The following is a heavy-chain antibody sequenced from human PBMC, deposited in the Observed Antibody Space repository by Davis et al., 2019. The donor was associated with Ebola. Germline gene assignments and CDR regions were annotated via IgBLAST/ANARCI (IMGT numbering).Heavy chain of an antibody. CDR3: AKGGVGFGELLQQLLDY. CDR2: ISGSGGST. D-gene: IGHD3-10*01. Sequence: PGGSLRLSCAASGFTFSSYAMSWVRQAPGKGLEWVSAISGSGGSTYYADSVKGRFTISRDNSKNTLYLQMNSLRAEDTAVYYCAKGGVGFGELLQQLLDYWGQGTLVTVSS. CDR1: GFTFSSYA. J-gene: IGHJ4*02. V-gene: IGHV3-23*01.